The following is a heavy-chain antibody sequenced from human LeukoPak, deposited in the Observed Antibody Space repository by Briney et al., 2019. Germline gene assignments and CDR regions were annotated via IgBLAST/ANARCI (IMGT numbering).Heavy chain of an antibody. V-gene: IGHV1-18*01. D-gene: IGHD3-9*01. CDR2: ISTYSGNT. CDR1: GYTFTNFG. CDR3: ARDFLTGAGTFDY. J-gene: IGHJ4*02. Sequence: ASVKVSCKASGYTFTNFGITWVRQAPGQGPEWMGWISTYSGNTVYAQNLQGRVTMTRDTSTSTAYVELRSLRSDDTAVYYCARDFLTGAGTFDYWGQGTLVTVSS.